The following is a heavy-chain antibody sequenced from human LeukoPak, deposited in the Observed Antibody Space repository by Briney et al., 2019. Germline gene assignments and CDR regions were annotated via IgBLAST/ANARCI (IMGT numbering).Heavy chain of an antibody. V-gene: IGHV3-30*18. CDR1: GFTFNSYG. CDR3: AKDPGRFVVVPAAIDY. D-gene: IGHD2-2*02. CDR2: ISYDGSNI. J-gene: IGHJ4*02. Sequence: GRSLRLSCAASGFTFNSYGMHWVRQAPGKGLEWVAVISYDGSNIYYADSVKGRFTISRDNSKNTLYLQMNSLRAEDTAVYYCAKDPGRFVVVPAAIDYWGQGTLVTVSS.